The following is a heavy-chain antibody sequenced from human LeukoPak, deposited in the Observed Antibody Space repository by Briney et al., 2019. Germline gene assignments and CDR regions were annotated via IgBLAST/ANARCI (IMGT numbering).Heavy chain of an antibody. D-gene: IGHD1-14*01. CDR3: ARAGLTGSPLVDY. CDR2: TNWNGGTT. J-gene: IGHJ4*02. V-gene: IGHV3-20*01. Sequence: GGSLRLSCAASGFTFDDYGMSWVRQAPGKGLKWVSGTNWNGGTTGYADSVKGRFTISRDNAKNSLYLQMNSLRAGDTALYHCARAGLTGSPLVDYWGQGTLVTVSS. CDR1: GFTFDDYG.